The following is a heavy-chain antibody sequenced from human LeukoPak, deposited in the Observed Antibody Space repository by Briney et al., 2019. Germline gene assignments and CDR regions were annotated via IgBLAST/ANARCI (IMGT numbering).Heavy chain of an antibody. Sequence: PGGSLRLSCAASGFIFSSYWMSWVRQAPGKGLEWVASIKEDGTETYYVDSVKGRFTISRDNAKNSLYLQMNSLRAEDTAVYYCARGGTYIADRALDYWGQGTLVTVSS. CDR3: ARGGTYIADRALDY. J-gene: IGHJ4*02. D-gene: IGHD6-6*01. CDR1: GFIFSSYW. V-gene: IGHV3-7*01. CDR2: IKEDGTET.